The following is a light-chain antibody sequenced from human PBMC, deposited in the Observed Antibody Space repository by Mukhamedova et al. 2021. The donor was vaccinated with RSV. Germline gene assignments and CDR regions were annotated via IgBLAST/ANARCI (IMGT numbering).Light chain of an antibody. Sequence: WYQRRVHGKAPKLLIYKASNLQSGVPSRFSGSGSGTEFTLTISSLQPDDFATYFCQQYITYWTFSQGTKVEIK. CDR2: KAS. CDR3: QQYITYWT. J-gene: IGKJ1*01. V-gene: IGKV1-5*03.